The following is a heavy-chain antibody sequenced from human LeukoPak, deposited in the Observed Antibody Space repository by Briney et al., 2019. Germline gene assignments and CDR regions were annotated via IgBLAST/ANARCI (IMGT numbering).Heavy chain of an antibody. CDR3: ARQPPGSGAHGYWFDP. CDR2: ISAYNGNT. J-gene: IGHJ5*02. CDR1: GYTFTSYG. V-gene: IGHV1-18*01. Sequence: GASVKVSCKASGYTFTSYGISWVRQAPGQGLEWMGWISAYNGNTNYAQKLQGRVTMTTDTSTSTAYVELRSLRSDDTAVYYCARQPPGSGAHGYWFDPWGQGTLVTVSS. D-gene: IGHD3-10*01.